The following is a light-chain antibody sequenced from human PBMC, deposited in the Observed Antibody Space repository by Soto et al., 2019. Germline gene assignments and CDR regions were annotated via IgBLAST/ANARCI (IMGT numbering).Light chain of an antibody. CDR3: QQYNSYPWT. V-gene: IGKV1-5*01. CDR1: QSISNY. J-gene: IGKJ1*01. Sequence: DVQMTQTPSSLSASVGDRVILTCRASQSISNYLNWYQQKPGKAPRVLIFAASSLQSGVPAWFSGSGSGTEFTLTISSLQPDDFATYYCQQYNSYPWTFGQGTKV. CDR2: AAS.